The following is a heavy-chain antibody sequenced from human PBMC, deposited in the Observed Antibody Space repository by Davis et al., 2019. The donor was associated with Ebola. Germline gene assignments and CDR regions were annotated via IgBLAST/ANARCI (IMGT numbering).Heavy chain of an antibody. CDR1: GASVSSSSYF. V-gene: IGHV4-39*07. CDR2: FLYGGTT. D-gene: IGHD3-22*01. CDR3: AKGFSMKAVAQNGYMDV. Sequence: PSETLSLPFTVSGASVSSSSYFWGWIRQPPGKGLEWIGLFLYGGTTHSSPSLKSRVPLSIDMSKNQFSLKLTSVTAADTATYYCAKGFSMKAVAQNGYMDVWGKGTTVTVSS. J-gene: IGHJ6*03.